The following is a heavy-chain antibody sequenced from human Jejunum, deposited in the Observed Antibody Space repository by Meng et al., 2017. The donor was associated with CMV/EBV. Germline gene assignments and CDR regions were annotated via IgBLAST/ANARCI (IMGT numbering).Heavy chain of an antibody. J-gene: IGHJ1*01. D-gene: IGHD1-26*01. Sequence: SLRVSCAASDFTFSYAWLNWVRQAPGKGLEWVGRIKSKTDGGTIDYAAPVRGRFTISRDDSKNTLYLQMNSLKTDDTAVYYCLNRWDNWGQGTLVTVSS. V-gene: IGHV3-15*07. CDR2: IKSKTDGGTI. CDR3: LNRWDN. CDR1: DFTFSYAW.